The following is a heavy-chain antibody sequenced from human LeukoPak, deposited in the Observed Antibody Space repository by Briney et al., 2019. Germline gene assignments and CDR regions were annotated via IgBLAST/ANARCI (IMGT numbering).Heavy chain of an antibody. CDR2: ISGSGGST. Sequence: GGSLRLSCAASEFTFSPYAMSWVRQAPGKGLEWVSAISGSGGSTFYADSVKGRFTISRDNSKNTLYLQMSSLRAEDTAIYYCAKRGDVLTALKYYFDSWGQGTLVTVSS. D-gene: IGHD3-9*01. V-gene: IGHV3-23*01. CDR3: AKRGDVLTALKYYFDS. J-gene: IGHJ4*02. CDR1: EFTFSPYA.